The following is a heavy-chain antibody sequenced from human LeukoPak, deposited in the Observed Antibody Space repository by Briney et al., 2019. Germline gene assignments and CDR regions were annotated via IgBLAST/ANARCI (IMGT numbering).Heavy chain of an antibody. CDR1: GFTFDDYA. D-gene: IGHD2-15*01. CDR3: AKVGYCSGGSCYPVAFDI. Sequence: PGGSLRLSCAASGFTFDDYAMNWVRQAPGKGLEWVSLISGDGGSTYYADSVKGRFTISRDNSKNSLYLQMNSLRTEDTALYYCAKVGYCSGGSCYPVAFDIWGQGTMVTVSS. V-gene: IGHV3-43*02. J-gene: IGHJ3*02. CDR2: ISGDGGST.